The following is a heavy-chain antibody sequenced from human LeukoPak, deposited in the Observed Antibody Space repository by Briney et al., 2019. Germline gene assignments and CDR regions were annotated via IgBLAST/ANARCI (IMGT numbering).Heavy chain of an antibody. J-gene: IGHJ6*03. CDR2: IIPIFGTA. Sequence: SVKVSCKASGGTFSSYAISWVRQAPGQGLEWMGGIIPIFGTANYAQKFQGRVTITADKSTSTAYMELSSLRSEDTAVYYCARIRSYYYYYYMDVWGKGTTVTVSS. CDR1: GGTFSSYA. V-gene: IGHV1-69*06. CDR3: ARIRSYYYYYYMDV.